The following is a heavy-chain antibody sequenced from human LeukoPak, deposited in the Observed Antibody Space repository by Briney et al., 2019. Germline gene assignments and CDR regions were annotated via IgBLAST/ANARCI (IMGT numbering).Heavy chain of an antibody. V-gene: IGHV4-39*01. CDR3: VRRLQTRVDY. CDR1: GGSISSSSYY. D-gene: IGHD5-24*01. Sequence: PETLSLTCTVSGGSISSSSYYWGWIRQPPGKGLEWIGSIYYSGGTYYNPSLKSRVTISVDTSKNQFSLKLSSVTAADTAVYYCVRRLQTRVDYWGQGTLVTVSS. CDR2: IYYSGGT. J-gene: IGHJ4*02.